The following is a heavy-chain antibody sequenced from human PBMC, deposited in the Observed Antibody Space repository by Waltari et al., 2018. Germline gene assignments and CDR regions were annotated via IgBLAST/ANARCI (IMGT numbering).Heavy chain of an antibody. D-gene: IGHD6-13*01. CDR2: ISYNGGTT. CDR3: ARDQFGLAAVRALLS. V-gene: IGHV3-23*01. CDR1: GFIFSSYA. J-gene: IGHJ4*02. Sequence: EVQLLESGGDLVQPGGSLRLSCTVSGFIFSSYAMTWVRQAPGKGLVWVLGISYNGGTTYYADSVKARFTISRDNSRNTLFLQMNSLRAEDTAVYYCARDQFGLAAVRALLSWGRGTLVTVSS.